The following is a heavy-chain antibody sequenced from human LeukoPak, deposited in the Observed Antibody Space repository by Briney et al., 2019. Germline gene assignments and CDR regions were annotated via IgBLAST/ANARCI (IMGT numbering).Heavy chain of an antibody. D-gene: IGHD3-3*01. V-gene: IGHV4-61*01. Sequence: SSETLSLTCTVSGGSISSTSFYWNWIRQPPGKALEWIGYIYYSGSTNYNPSLKSRVTISVDTSKNQFSLKLSSVTAADTAVYYCARETIFGVVIIDAFDIWGQGTMVTVSS. CDR1: GGSISSTSFY. J-gene: IGHJ3*02. CDR3: ARETIFGVVIIDAFDI. CDR2: IYYSGST.